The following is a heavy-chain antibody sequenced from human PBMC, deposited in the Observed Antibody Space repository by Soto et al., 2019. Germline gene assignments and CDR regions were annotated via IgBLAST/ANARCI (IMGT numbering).Heavy chain of an antibody. CDR1: GGSISSGGYY. CDR3: ASSSSFRLEHPLNWFDP. V-gene: IGHV4-31*03. J-gene: IGHJ5*02. D-gene: IGHD3-3*01. CDR2: IYYSGST. Sequence: SETLSLTCTVSGGSISSGGYYWSWIRQHPGKGLEWIGYIYYSGSTYYNPSLKSRVTISVDTSKNQFSLKLSSVTAADTAVYYCASSSSFRLEHPLNWFDPWGQGTLVTVSS.